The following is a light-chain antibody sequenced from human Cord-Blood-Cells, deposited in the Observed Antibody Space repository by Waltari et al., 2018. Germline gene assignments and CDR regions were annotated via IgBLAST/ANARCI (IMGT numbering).Light chain of an antibody. CDR3: CSYAGSSTYV. V-gene: IGLV2-23*02. J-gene: IGLJ1*01. CDR1: SSDVGSYNL. CDR2: EVS. Sequence: QSALTQPASVSGSPGQSITISCTGTSSDVGSYNLVSWYQQHPGKAPKLMIYEVSNRPSGVSNRFSGSKSGNTASLTISGLQAEDEADYYCCSYAGSSTYVFVTGTKVTVL.